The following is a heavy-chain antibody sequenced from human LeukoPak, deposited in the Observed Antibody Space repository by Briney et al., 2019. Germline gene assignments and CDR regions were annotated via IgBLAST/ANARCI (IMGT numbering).Heavy chain of an antibody. V-gene: IGHV4-39*01. J-gene: IGHJ4*02. CDR2: IYYDGST. CDR3: ARQGFFPNKLLF. CDR1: GDSITSSSDF. Sequence: SETLTLICTVSGDSITSSSDFWGWIRQPPGKGLEWIGNIYYDGSTYYNPSLKSRVTISIDTSLNQFSLRLSSVTAADTAVYYCARQGFFPNKLLFWGQGTLAIVSS. D-gene: IGHD4-23*01.